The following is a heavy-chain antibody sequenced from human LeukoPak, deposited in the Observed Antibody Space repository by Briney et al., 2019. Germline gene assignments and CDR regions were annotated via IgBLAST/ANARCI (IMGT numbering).Heavy chain of an antibody. D-gene: IGHD3-22*01. CDR1: GGSISSYY. Sequence: PSETLSLTCTVSGGSISSYYWSWIRQPPGKGLEWIGYIYYSGSTNYNPSLKSRVTISIDTSKNQFSLKLSSVTAADTAVCYCARYAPGGGYYGYWGQGTLVTVSS. V-gene: IGHV4-59*01. CDR3: ARYAPGGGYYGY. J-gene: IGHJ4*02. CDR2: IYYSGST.